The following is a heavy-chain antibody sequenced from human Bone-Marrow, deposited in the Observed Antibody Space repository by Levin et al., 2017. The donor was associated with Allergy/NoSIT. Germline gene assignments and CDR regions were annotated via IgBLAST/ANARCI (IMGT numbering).Heavy chain of an antibody. J-gene: IGHJ4*02. CDR1: GFTVINHY. Sequence: GESLKISCVASGFTVINHYMTWVRQAPGKGLEWVSLIYSGGATYYADSVKGRFTISRDGSKNTLYLQMNRLRAEDTAVYYCARSYNWNYAGGQGTLVTVSS. V-gene: IGHV3-66*01. D-gene: IGHD1-7*01. CDR3: ARSYNWNYA. CDR2: IYSGGAT.